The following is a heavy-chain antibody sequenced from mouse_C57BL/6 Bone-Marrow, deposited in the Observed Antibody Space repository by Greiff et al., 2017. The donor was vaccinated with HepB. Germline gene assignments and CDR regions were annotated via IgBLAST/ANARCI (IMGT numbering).Heavy chain of an antibody. V-gene: IGHV7-4*01. CDR2: IRNKVNGYTT. Sequence: EVKLVESGGGLVQPGSSLRLSCAASGFVFIDYSMSWVRQLPGKAPEWLALIRNKVNGYTTDYSASVKGRFTIYRDNSQNILYLQMNTLRAEDSATYYCVKGVSSGSSYTWFAYWGQGTLVTVSA. CDR3: VKGVSSGSSYTWFAY. CDR1: GFVFIDYS. D-gene: IGHD1-1*01. J-gene: IGHJ3*01.